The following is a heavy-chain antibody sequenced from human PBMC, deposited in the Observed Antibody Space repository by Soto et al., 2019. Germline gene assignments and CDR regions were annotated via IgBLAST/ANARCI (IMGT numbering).Heavy chain of an antibody. Sequence: GGSLRLSCAASGFTFRNNVLSWVRQAPGKGLEWVSSISGSGGSTYYADSVKGRFTISRDNSKNTLYLQMNSLRAEDTAVYYCATYSGNYERYGVYYGMDVWGQGTTVTVSS. J-gene: IGHJ6*02. CDR2: ISGSGGST. CDR3: ATYSGNYERYGVYYGMDV. CDR1: GFTFRNNV. D-gene: IGHD1-26*01. V-gene: IGHV3-23*01.